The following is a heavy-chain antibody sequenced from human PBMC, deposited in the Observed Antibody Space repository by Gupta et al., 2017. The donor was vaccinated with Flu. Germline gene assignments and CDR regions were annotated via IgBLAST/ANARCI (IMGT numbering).Heavy chain of an antibody. J-gene: IGHJ4*02. CDR2: IKSKRDGETT. V-gene: IGHV3-15*02. D-gene: IGHD1-26*01. Sequence: EVQLVESGGALIKPGGSLRLSCAVSGYSFDNIWMSWVRQAPGKGLEWVGRIKSKRDGETTDYGEPVKGRFIVSRDDSRKTVFLQMNSLEMEDTAVYYCATGGPSGTYFNYWGQGTLVTVSS. CDR3: ATGGPSGTYFNY. CDR1: GYSFDNIW.